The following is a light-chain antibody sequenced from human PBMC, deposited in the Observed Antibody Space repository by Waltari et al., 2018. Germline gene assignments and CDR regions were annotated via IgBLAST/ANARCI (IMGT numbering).Light chain of an antibody. CDR3: QVWDSGTDHEV. CDR1: NIGSQS. V-gene: IGLV3-21*02. CDR2: DDS. J-gene: IGLJ3*02. Sequence: SYVLTQSPSVSVAPGQTASVSCGGNNIGSQSVNWYQQKPGQAPVLVVYDDSDRPSGTPERFSGSNSGNTATLTMSRVEAGDEADYYCQVWDSGTDHEVFGGGTKLTV.